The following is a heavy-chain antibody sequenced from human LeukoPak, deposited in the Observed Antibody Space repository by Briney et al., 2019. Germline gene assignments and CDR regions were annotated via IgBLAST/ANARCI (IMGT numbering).Heavy chain of an antibody. V-gene: IGHV3-64*01. CDR3: ARVYFWSGYFDY. D-gene: IGHD3-3*01. CDR2: ISSNGATT. Sequence: GGSLRLSCVASGFTFSSYAMHWVRQAPGKGLEYVSAISSNGATTYYANSVKGRFSISRDNSKNTVYLQMGSPRAEDMAVYYCARVYFWSGYFDYWGQGTLVTVSS. CDR1: GFTFSSYA. J-gene: IGHJ4*02.